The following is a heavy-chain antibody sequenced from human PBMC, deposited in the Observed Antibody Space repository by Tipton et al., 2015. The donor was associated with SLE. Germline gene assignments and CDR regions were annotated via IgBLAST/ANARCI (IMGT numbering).Heavy chain of an antibody. CDR3: ARGPLLDL. CDR2: IYYSGYT. Sequence: TLSLTCTVSGGSVSSGTYYWSWIRQPPGKGLEWIGYIYYSGYTNYNPSLKSRVTISVDTSKNQFSLKLSSVTAADTAVYYCARGPLLDLWGRGTLVTVSS. V-gene: IGHV4-61*01. J-gene: IGHJ2*01. D-gene: IGHD5/OR15-5a*01. CDR1: GGSVSSGTYY.